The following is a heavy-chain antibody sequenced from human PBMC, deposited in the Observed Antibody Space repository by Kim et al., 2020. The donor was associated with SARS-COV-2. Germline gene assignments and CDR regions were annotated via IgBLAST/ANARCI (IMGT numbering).Heavy chain of an antibody. CDR1: GFTVSTNY. Sequence: GGSLRLSCAASGFTVSTNYMSWVRQAPGKGPEWVSVIYTDGETFYADSVKGRFTISRDNSKNTLNLQMNSLRAEDTAVYYCARGHLWNYGMDVWGQGTTV. J-gene: IGHJ6*02. V-gene: IGHV3-53*01. CDR2: IYTDGET. CDR3: ARGHLWNYGMDV. D-gene: IGHD3-3*02.